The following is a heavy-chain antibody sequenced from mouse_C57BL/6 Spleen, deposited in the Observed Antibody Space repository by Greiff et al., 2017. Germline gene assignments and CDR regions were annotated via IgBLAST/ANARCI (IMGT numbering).Heavy chain of an antibody. Sequence: QVQLQQPGAELVMPGASVKLSCKASGYTFTSYWMHWVKQRPGPGLEWIGEIDPSDSYTNYNQKFKGKSTLTVDKSSSTAYMQLSSLISEDSAVYYCARYGIYDGYHYAMDYWGQGTSVTVSS. J-gene: IGHJ4*01. CDR1: GYTFTSYW. CDR3: ARYGIYDGYHYAMDY. V-gene: IGHV1-69*01. CDR2: IDPSDSYT. D-gene: IGHD2-3*01.